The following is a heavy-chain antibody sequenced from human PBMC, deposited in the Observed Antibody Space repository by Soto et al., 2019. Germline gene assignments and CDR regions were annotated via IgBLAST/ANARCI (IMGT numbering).Heavy chain of an antibody. V-gene: IGHV3-74*01. CDR1: GFSFSSQW. J-gene: IGHJ4*02. Sequence: EVQLVESGGGLVQPGGSLRLSCAASGFSFSSQWMYWVRQSPGKGPVWVSYINNDGSRIGYADSVKGRFTISIDNAKNTLYLQMNSLIVEDTAVYYCVKDIRWGRGTLVTVSS. CDR2: INNDGSRI. CDR3: VKDIR.